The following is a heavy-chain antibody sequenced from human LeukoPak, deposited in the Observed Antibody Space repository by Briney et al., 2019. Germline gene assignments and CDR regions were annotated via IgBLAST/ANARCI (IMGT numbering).Heavy chain of an antibody. J-gene: IGHJ6*03. CDR3: ARALAQGQWLVRGYYYYMDV. V-gene: IGHV1-8*02. D-gene: IGHD6-19*01. Sequence: ASVKVSCKASGYTFTSYIISWVRQAPGQGLEWMGWINAYNGNTDYAQRVQGRVTMTRNPSISTAYMELSSLRSEDTAVYYCARALAQGQWLVRGYYYYMDVWGKGTTVTVSS. CDR2: INAYNGNT. CDR1: GYTFTSYI.